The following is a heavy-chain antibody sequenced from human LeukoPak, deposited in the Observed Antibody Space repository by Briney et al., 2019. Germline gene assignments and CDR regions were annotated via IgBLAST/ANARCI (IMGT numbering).Heavy chain of an antibody. V-gene: IGHV5-10-1*01. CDR3: ARGGYDGDYFDY. CDR1: GYSFTSYW. J-gene: IGHJ4*02. CDR2: IDPSDSYT. Sequence: GESLKISCKGSGYSFTSYWISRVRQMPGKGLEWMGRIDPSDSYTNYSPSFQGHVTISADKSISTAYLQWSSLKASDTAMYYCARGGYDGDYFDYWGQGTLVTVSS. D-gene: IGHD5-12*01.